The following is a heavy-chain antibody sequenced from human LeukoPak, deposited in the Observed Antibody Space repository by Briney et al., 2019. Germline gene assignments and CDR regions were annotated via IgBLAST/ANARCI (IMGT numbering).Heavy chain of an antibody. D-gene: IGHD4-17*01. V-gene: IGHV3-30*03. CDR3: STTVTTGAFDI. J-gene: IGHJ3*02. CDR2: ISYDGSNK. Sequence: GGSLRLSCAASGFTFSSYGMHWVRQAPGKGLEWVAVISYDGSNKYYADSVKGRFTISRDNSKNTLYMQMNSLRVEDTAVYYCSTTVTTGAFDIWGQGTMVTVSS. CDR1: GFTFSSYG.